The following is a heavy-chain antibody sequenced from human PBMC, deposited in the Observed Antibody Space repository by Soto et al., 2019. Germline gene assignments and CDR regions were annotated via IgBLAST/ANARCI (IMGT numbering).Heavy chain of an antibody. D-gene: IGHD1-1*01. CDR3: AKDPPTTGTTFDY. J-gene: IGHJ4*02. V-gene: IGHV3-23*01. CDR1: GFTFSSFA. Sequence: EVQLLESGGGSVQPGGSLRLSCAASGFTFSSFAMSWVRQAPGKGLEWVSTINKSGGSTYYADSVKGRFTISRDNSKNMLFLQINGLRAEDTAVYYCAKDPPTTGTTFDYWGRGTLVTVSS. CDR2: INKSGGST.